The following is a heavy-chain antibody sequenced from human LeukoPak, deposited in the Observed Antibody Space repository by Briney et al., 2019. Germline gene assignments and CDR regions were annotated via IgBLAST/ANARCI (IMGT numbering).Heavy chain of an antibody. J-gene: IGHJ4*02. CDR1: GFTFSSYA. D-gene: IGHD1-1*01. CDR2: ISGSGGST. CDR3: AKDPGYVIYYFDY. Sequence: GGSLRLSCTASGFTFSSYAMSWVRQAPGKGLQWVSAISGSGGSTYYADSVKGRFTISRDNSKNTLYLQMHSLRAEDTAVYYCAKDPGYVIYYFDYWGQETLVTVSS. V-gene: IGHV3-23*01.